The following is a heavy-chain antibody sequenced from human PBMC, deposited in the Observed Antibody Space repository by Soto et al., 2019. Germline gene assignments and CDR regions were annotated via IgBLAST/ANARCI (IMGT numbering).Heavy chain of an antibody. CDR1: GGTFSSYA. Sequence: QVQLVQSGAEVKKPGSSVKVSCKASGGTFSSYAISWVRQAPGQGLEWMGGIIPIFGTANYAQKFQGRVTITADESTSTASMELSSSRSEDKVVYYCARDHPRYYGSGSYFRHNWFDPWGQGTLVTVSS. D-gene: IGHD3-10*01. J-gene: IGHJ5*02. V-gene: IGHV1-69*12. CDR3: ARDHPRYYGSGSYFRHNWFDP. CDR2: IIPIFGTA.